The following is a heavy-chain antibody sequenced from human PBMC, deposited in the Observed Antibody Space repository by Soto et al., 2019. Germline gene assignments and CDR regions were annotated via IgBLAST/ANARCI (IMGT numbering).Heavy chain of an antibody. CDR1: GFTFSSYS. CDR3: ARDRYSFRPYYYMDV. CDR2: ISSSSSTI. J-gene: IGHJ6*03. D-gene: IGHD1-1*01. Sequence: GGSLRLSCAASGFTFSSYSMNWVRQAPGKGLEWVSYISSSSSTIYYADSVKGRFTISRDNAKNSLYLQMNSLRAEDTAVYYCARDRYSFRPYYYMDVWGQRTAVTVSS. V-gene: IGHV3-48*01.